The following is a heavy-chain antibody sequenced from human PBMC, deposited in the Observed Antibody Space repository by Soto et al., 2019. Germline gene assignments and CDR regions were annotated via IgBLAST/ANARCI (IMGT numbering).Heavy chain of an antibody. D-gene: IGHD3-16*01. J-gene: IGHJ6*03. V-gene: IGHV3-30*18. CDR3: AKERRSLGVTYYYYMDV. CDR2: ISYDGSNK. CDR1: GFTFSSYG. Sequence: GGSLRLSCAASGFTFSSYGMHWVRQAPGKGLEWVAVISYDGSNKYYADSVKGRFTISRDNSKNTLYLQMNSLRAEETAVYYCAKERRSLGVTYYYYMDVWGKGTTVTVSS.